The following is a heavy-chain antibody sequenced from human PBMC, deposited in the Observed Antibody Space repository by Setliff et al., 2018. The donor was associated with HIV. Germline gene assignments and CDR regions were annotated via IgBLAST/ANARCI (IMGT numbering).Heavy chain of an antibody. J-gene: IGHJ4*02. CDR3: TKGHYTTLG. Sequence: SLRLSCAASGFTISSYWMNWVRQAPGKGLEWVANIKQDGSEKYYVDSVKGRFTISKDNARNSLYLQMDSLRVEDTAVYYCTKGHYTTLGWGQGTLVTVSS. V-gene: IGHV3-7*01. CDR1: GFTISSYW. CDR2: IKQDGSEK. D-gene: IGHD2-2*02.